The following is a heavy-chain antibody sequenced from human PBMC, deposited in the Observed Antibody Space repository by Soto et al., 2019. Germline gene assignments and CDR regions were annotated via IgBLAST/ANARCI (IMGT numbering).Heavy chain of an antibody. V-gene: IGHV3-33*01. CDR1: GFTFSSYG. Sequence: QVQLVESGGGVVQPGRSLRLSCAASGFTFSSYGMHWVRQAPGNGLEWVAVIWYDGSNKYYADSVKGRFTISRDNSKNTLYLQMNSLRAEDTVVYYCARGLGYTYGIDYWGQGTLVTVSS. CDR2: IWYDGSNK. CDR3: ARGLGYTYGIDY. D-gene: IGHD5-18*01. J-gene: IGHJ4*02.